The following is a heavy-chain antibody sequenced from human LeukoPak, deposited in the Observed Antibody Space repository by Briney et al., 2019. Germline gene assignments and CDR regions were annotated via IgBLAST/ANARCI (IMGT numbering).Heavy chain of an antibody. CDR2: IRSKANSYAT. J-gene: IGHJ4*02. V-gene: IGHV3-73*01. D-gene: IGHD1-26*01. CDR3: TRRVGPTSPDY. CDR1: GFTFSGSG. Sequence: GGSLRLSCAASGFTFSGSGMHWVRQASGKGLEWVGRIRSKANSYATAYAASVKGRFTISRDDSKNTAYLQMNSLKTEDSAMYYCTRRVGPTSPDYWGQRTLVTVSS.